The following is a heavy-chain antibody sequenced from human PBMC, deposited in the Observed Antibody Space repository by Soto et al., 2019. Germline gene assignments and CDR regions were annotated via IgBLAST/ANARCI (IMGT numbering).Heavy chain of an antibody. CDR1: GGCICSRRYY. J-gene: IGHJ5*02. Sequence: PSETLSLTCTVCGGCICSRRYYWGWIRQPPGKGLEWIGSIYYSGSTYYNPSLKSRVTISVDTSKNQFSLKLSSVTAADTAVYYCARGLEIVVVITTELWFDPWGQGTLVTVSS. V-gene: IGHV4-39*07. CDR3: ARGLEIVVVITTELWFDP. D-gene: IGHD3-22*01. CDR2: IYYSGST.